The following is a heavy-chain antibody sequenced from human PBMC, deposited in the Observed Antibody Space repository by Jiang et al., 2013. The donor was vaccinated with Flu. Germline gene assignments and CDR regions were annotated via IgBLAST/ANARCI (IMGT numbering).Heavy chain of an antibody. J-gene: IGHJ1*01. CDR2: ISPYNGNT. CDR3: ARDLTSGWSAGLDHAPPPFRH. CDR1: GYNFISFG. V-gene: IGHV1-18*01. Sequence: AEVKKPGASVKVSCQTSGYNFISFGINWVRQAPGQGLEWMGWISPYNGNTKYGQKFEGRVTMTTDTSTNTAYMDLRSLRSDDTAVYFCARDLTSGWSAGLDHAPPPFRHWGQGTLVTVSS. D-gene: IGHD6-13*01.